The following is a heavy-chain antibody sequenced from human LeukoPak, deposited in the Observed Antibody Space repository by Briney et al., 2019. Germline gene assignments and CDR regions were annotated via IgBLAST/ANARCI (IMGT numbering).Heavy chain of an antibody. Sequence: SETLSLTCSVSGYSIRSGYHWAWIRQPPGKGLEWIGSINYSEKPYYNPSLKSRVTISVDTSKNQFSLKLSSVTAADTAVYYCARRNLIVVVVAAFDYWGQGTLVTVSS. CDR3: ARRNLIVVVVAAFDY. J-gene: IGHJ4*02. CDR2: INYSEKP. D-gene: IGHD2-15*01. V-gene: IGHV4-38-2*02. CDR1: GYSIRSGYH.